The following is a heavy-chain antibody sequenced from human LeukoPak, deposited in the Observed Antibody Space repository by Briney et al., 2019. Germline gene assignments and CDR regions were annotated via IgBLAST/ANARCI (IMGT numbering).Heavy chain of an antibody. CDR2: IYYSGST. CDR3: ARGLAGQQLVWPLAYFDS. Sequence: SETLSLTCTVSGGSISSYYWSWIRQPPGKGLEWIGYIYYSGSTNYNPSLKSRVTISVDTSKNQFSLKLSSVTAADTAVYYCARGLAGQQLVWPLAYFDSWGQATLVTVSS. CDR1: GGSISSYY. J-gene: IGHJ4*02. V-gene: IGHV4-59*01. D-gene: IGHD6-6*01.